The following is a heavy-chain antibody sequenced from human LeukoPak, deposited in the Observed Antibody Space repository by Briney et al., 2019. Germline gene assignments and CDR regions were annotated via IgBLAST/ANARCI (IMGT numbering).Heavy chain of an antibody. D-gene: IGHD2-2*02. Sequence: GASVKVSCKASGYTFTGYYMHWVRQAPGQGLEWMGWINPNSGATNYAQKFQGRVTMTRDMSTSTVYMELSSLRSEDTAVYYCARAGRLCVGTSCYRSSYYYYYMDVWGKGTTVTVSS. J-gene: IGHJ6*03. V-gene: IGHV1-2*02. CDR1: GYTFTGYY. CDR2: INPNSGAT. CDR3: ARAGRLCVGTSCYRSSYYYYYMDV.